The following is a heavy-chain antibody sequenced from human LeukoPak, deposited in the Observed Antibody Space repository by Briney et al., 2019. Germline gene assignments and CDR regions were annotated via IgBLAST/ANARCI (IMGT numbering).Heavy chain of an antibody. V-gene: IGHV3-23*01. J-gene: IGHJ3*02. CDR2: ISGSGGRT. Sequence: GGSLTLSCAASGFTFSSYAMSWVRQAPGKGLEWVSAISGSGGRTYYADSVKGRFTISSDNSKNTLDLQINSRRADDPALYYGAKSSTYGDYGDAFDIWGEGTMVTVPS. D-gene: IGHD4-17*01. CDR3: AKSSTYGDYGDAFDI. CDR1: GFTFSSYA.